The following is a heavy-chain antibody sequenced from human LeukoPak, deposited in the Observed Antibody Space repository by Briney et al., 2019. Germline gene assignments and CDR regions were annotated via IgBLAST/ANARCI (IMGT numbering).Heavy chain of an antibody. CDR1: GFTFSNYA. J-gene: IGHJ4*02. CDR3: VKNGVYTSGWCGGYFDY. Sequence: GGSLRLSCLASGFTFSNYAMYWVRQAPGKGLEYISAISSNGGNTYYADSVKGRFTISRDNSKNTLYLQMSSLRSEDTAVYYCVKNGVYTSGWCGGYFDYWGQGTLVTVSS. CDR2: ISSNGGNT. D-gene: IGHD6-19*01. V-gene: IGHV3-64D*08.